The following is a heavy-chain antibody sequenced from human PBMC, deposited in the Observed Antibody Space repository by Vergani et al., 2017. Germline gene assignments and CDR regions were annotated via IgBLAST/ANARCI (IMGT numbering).Heavy chain of an antibody. CDR3: AGRPVAGNFDYFYYMGV. CDR1: GFTFSSYS. D-gene: IGHD6-19*01. CDR2: ISSSSSYI. Sequence: EVQLVESGGGLVKPGGSLRLSCAASGFTFSSYSMNWVRQAPGKGLEWVSSISSSSSYIYYADSVKGRFTISRDNAKNSLYLQMNSLRAEDTAVYYCAGRPVAGNFDYFYYMGVWGKGTTVTVSS. J-gene: IGHJ6*03. V-gene: IGHV3-21*01.